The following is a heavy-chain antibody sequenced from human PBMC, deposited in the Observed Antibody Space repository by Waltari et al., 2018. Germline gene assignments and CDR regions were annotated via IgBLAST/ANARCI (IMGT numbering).Heavy chain of an antibody. J-gene: IGHJ6*02. CDR2: ITSGGKT. D-gene: IGHD3-22*01. V-gene: IGHV3-53*04. CDR1: AFSVRGTY. CDR3: VTHSSNYYFAMDV. Sequence: EVQLVESGGGLVQSGGSLRLSCEAFAFSVRGTYMSWVRQAPGKGLEWVSVITSGGKTYYGDSVRGRFTMSRHDSKNTVYLQMDNLRPEDTAVFYCVTHSSNYYFAMDVWGPGTTVTVSS.